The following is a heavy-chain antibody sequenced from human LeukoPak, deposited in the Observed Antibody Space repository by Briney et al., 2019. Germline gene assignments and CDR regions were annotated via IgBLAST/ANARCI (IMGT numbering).Heavy chain of an antibody. CDR1: GFTFSSYW. CDR2: INSDGSST. J-gene: IGHJ6*04. D-gene: IGHD3-10*01. Sequence: GGSLRLSCAASGFTFSSYWMHWVRQAPGKGLVWVSRINSDGSSTSYADSVKGRFTXSRDNAKNTLYLQMNSLRAEDTAVYYXXXXXXXXXRXXIXXXXXXXXXXXXXXKGXTVXXSS. V-gene: IGHV3-74*01. CDR3: XXXXXXXXRXXIXXXXXXXXXXXX.